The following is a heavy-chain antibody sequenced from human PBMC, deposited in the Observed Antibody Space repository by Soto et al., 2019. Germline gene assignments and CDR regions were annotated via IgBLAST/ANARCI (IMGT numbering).Heavy chain of an antibody. Sequence: QVQLVQSGAEVKKPGASVKVSCKASGYTFTGYYMHWVRQAPGQGLEWMGWINPNSGGTNYAQKFQGWVTMTRDTSISTAYMELSRLRSDDTAVYYCARDDSSGYIIRGFDPWGQGTLVTVSS. CDR3: ARDDSSGYIIRGFDP. CDR1: GYTFTGYY. V-gene: IGHV1-2*04. CDR2: INPNSGGT. D-gene: IGHD3-22*01. J-gene: IGHJ5*02.